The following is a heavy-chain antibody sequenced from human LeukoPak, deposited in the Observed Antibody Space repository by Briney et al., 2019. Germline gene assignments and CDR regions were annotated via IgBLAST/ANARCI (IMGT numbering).Heavy chain of an antibody. J-gene: IGHJ4*02. CDR2: IYPADSDT. CDR1: GYSFTTHW. Sequence: GESLKIPCKASGYSFTTHWIGWVRQMPGKGLEWMGIIYPADSDTKYSPSFQGQVTISADKSIGTAFLQWSSLKASDTAMYYCASATGSYSYFDYWGQGTLVTVSS. V-gene: IGHV5-51*01. CDR3: ASATGSYSYFDY. D-gene: IGHD1-26*01.